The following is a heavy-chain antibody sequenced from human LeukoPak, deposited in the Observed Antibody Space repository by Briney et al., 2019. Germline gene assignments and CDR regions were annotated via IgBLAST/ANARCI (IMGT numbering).Heavy chain of an antibody. CDR2: IYYSGST. CDR3: ARTEMATQLHRDAFDI. Sequence: SETLSLTCTVSGGSISSSSYYWGWIRQPPGKGLEWIGSIYYSGSTYYNPSLKSRVTISVDTSKNQFSLKLSSVTAADTAVYYCARTEMATQLHRDAFDIWGQGTMVTVSS. J-gene: IGHJ3*02. D-gene: IGHD5-24*01. V-gene: IGHV4-39*07. CDR1: GGSISSSSYY.